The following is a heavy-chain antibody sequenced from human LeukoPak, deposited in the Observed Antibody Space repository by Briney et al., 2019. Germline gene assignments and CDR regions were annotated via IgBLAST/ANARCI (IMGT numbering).Heavy chain of an antibody. D-gene: IGHD3-16*01. CDR2: IYPGDSDT. CDR1: GYSITSYW. CDR3: ARLVTSYDYVWGSYSD. J-gene: IGHJ4*02. V-gene: IGHV5-51*01. Sequence: GESLKISCTGSGYSITSYWIGWVRQMTGKGLEWMGIIYPGDSDTRYSPSFDGQVTKSADKSISTAYLQWSSLKASDTAMYYCARLVTSYDYVWGSYSDWGQGTLVTVSS.